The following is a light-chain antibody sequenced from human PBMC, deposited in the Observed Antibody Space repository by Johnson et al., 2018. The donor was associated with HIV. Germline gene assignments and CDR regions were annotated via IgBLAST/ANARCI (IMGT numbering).Light chain of an antibody. CDR2: GND. Sequence: QSLLTQPPSVSAAPGQKVTISCSGSSSNIGNNYVSWYQQLPGTAPKLLIYGNDKRPSGIPDRFSGSKSGTSATLGITGLQTGDEADYYCGTWDISLSAGLYVFGTGTKVTVL. CDR3: GTWDISLSAGLYV. CDR1: SSNIGNNY. V-gene: IGLV1-51*01. J-gene: IGLJ1*01.